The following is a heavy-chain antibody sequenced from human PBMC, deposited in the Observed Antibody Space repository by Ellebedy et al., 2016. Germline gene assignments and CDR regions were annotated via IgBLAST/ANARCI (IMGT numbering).Heavy chain of an antibody. D-gene: IGHD1-26*01. CDR2: IKSESEGGTT. Sequence: GGSLRLSCTSSGFSFNNGWMNWVRQSPGKGLEWVGRIKSESEGGTTDYAAPVKGRFTISRDDLQNILYLQMNNLTIADTGVYYCSTYTVGDDSWGQGTLVIVSS. V-gene: IGHV3-15*01. CDR3: STYTVGDDS. CDR1: GFSFNNGW. J-gene: IGHJ1*01.